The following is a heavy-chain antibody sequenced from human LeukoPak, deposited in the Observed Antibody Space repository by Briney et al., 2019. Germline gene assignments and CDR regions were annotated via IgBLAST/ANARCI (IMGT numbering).Heavy chain of an antibody. CDR3: ARAPGNDYYPYYYMDV. CDR1: GGSISSYY. J-gene: IGHJ6*03. D-gene: IGHD4/OR15-4a*01. Sequence: SETLSLTCTVSGGSISSYYWSWIRQPPGKGLEWIGYIYYSGSTNYNPSLKSRVTISVDTSKNQFSLKLSSVTAADTAVYYCARAPGNDYYPYYYMDVWGKGTAVTVSS. CDR2: IYYSGST. V-gene: IGHV4-59*01.